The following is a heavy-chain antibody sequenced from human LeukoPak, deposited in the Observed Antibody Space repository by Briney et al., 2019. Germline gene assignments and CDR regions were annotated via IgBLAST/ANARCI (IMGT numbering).Heavy chain of an antibody. CDR1: GFTLRDYN. D-gene: IGHD6-19*01. Sequence: PGGSLRLSCAASGFTLRDYNMNWVRQAPGKGLEWVSYISGSSSGIYYADSVKGRFTISRDNAKNSLYLQMNSVRDEDTAVYYCARNGWYYFDYWGQGTLVTVSS. CDR2: ISGSSSGI. J-gene: IGHJ4*02. V-gene: IGHV3-48*02. CDR3: ARNGWYYFDY.